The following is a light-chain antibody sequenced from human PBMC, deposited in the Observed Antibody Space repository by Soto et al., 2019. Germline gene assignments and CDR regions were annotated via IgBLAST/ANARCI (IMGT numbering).Light chain of an antibody. V-gene: IGKV3-15*01. J-gene: IGKJ5*01. CDR2: GAS. Sequence: VLTQSPATLSVSPGERATLSCRGSQSVSSNLAWYQQKPGQAPRLLVYGASTRATGIPARFSGSGSGTEFTLTISSLQSEDFAVYYGQQYNNWPTITFGQGTRLEIK. CDR1: QSVSSN. CDR3: QQYNNWPTIT.